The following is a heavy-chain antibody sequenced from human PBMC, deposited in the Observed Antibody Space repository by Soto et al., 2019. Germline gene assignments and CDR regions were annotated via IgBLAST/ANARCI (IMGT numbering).Heavy chain of an antibody. D-gene: IGHD5-18*01. J-gene: IGHJ5*02. V-gene: IGHV4-39*01. CDR3: ARRIQLWFRTNWFGP. CDR1: GDSVSSSSYY. CDR2: IYYSGST. Sequence: SETLSLTCTVSGDSVSSSSYYWDWIRQPPGKGLEWIASIYYSGSTYYKPSLKSRVTISVDTSKNQFSLRLSSVTAADTAIYYCARRIQLWFRTNWFGPWGQGTLVTVSS.